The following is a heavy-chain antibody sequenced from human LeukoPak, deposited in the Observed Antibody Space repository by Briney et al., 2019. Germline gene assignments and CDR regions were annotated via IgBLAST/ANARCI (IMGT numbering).Heavy chain of an antibody. CDR2: TSYDGSNT. D-gene: IGHD3-22*01. V-gene: IGHV3-30*03. CDR1: GFTLSSHV. Sequence: PGGSLRLSCVVSGFTLSSHVMLWIRQAPGKGLEWVALTSYDGSNTDYTDSVKGRFIISRDNPRNTLYLQMNSLSAEDTASYYCARVGSSGYFDHWGQGALVTVSS. J-gene: IGHJ4*02. CDR3: ARVGSSGYFDH.